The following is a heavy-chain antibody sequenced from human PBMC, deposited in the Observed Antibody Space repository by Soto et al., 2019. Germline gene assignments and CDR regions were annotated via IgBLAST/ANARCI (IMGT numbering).Heavy chain of an antibody. D-gene: IGHD5-18*01. CDR3: ARDQVGGYSSGSHYYYYYYGMDV. CDR2: ISAYNGNT. J-gene: IGHJ6*02. V-gene: IGHV1-18*04. CDR1: GYTFTSYG. Sequence: GASVKVSCKASGYTFTSYGISWVRQAPGQGLEWMGWISAYNGNTNYAQKLQGRVTMTTDTSTSTAYMELRSLRSDDTAVYYCARDQVGGYSSGSHYYYYYYGMDVWGQGTTVTVSS.